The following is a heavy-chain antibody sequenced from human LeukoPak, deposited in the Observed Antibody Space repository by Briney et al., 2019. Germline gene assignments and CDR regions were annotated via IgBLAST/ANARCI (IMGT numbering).Heavy chain of an antibody. D-gene: IGHD1-26*01. CDR1: GFTFSSYG. V-gene: IGHV3-30*03. CDR2: ISYDGSNK. Sequence: PGGSLRLSCAASGFTFSSYGMHWVRQAPGKGLEWVAVISYDGSNKYYADSVKGRFTISRDNSKNTLYLQMNSLRAEDTAVYYCAVSGSYGDFDYWGQGTLVTVSS. J-gene: IGHJ4*02. CDR3: AVSGSYGDFDY.